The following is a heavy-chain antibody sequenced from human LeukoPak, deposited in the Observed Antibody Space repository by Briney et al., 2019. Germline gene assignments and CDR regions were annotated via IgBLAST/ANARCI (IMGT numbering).Heavy chain of an antibody. J-gene: IGHJ4*02. V-gene: IGHV4-59*01. Sequence: SETLSLTCTVSGGSISSYYWSWIRQPPGKRLEWIGYVYYGGITKYNPSLKSRVTISVDTSKNQFSLQLTSVTAADTAVYYCARSTYFDFWSGFDNWGQGTLVTVSS. CDR3: ARSTYFDFWSGFDN. CDR2: VYYGGIT. D-gene: IGHD3-3*01. CDR1: GGSISSYY.